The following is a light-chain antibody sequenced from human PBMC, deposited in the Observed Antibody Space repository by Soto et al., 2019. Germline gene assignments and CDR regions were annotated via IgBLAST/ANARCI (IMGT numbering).Light chain of an antibody. CDR1: SSNIGSNT. CDR2: SNN. J-gene: IGLJ3*02. CDR3: AAWEDSLNGWV. Sequence: QSVLTQPPSASGTPGQRVTISCSGSSSNIGSNTVNWYQHLPGTAPNLLIYSNNQRPSGVPDRFSGSKSGTSASLAISGLQSEDEADYYWAAWEDSLNGWVFGGGTKLTVL. V-gene: IGLV1-44*01.